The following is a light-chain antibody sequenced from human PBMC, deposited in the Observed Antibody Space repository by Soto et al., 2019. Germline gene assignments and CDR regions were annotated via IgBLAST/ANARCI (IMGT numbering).Light chain of an antibody. CDR3: QQYDTYLRT. V-gene: IGKV1-5*01. CDR2: DAS. Sequence: DIQMTQSPSTLSASVGDRVTITCRVSQSISAWLAWYQQKPGRAPKLLIYDASNLQSGVPSRFSGSGSGTEFTLTIDSLQPDDFATYYCQQYDTYLRTFGQGTKVEIK. J-gene: IGKJ1*01. CDR1: QSISAW.